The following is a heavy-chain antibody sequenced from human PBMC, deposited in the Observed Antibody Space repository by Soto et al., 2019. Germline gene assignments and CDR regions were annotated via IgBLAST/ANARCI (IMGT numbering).Heavy chain of an antibody. Sequence: QVQLVQSGAEVKKPGSSVKVSCKDSGGTFSSYTISWVRQAPGQGLEWMGRIIPILGIANYAQKFQGRVTITADKSTSTAYMELRSLRTEDTAVYYCARVGYQVENYWGQGTLVTVSS. J-gene: IGHJ4*02. CDR3: ARVGYQVENY. CDR2: IIPILGIA. V-gene: IGHV1-69*02. D-gene: IGHD3-16*02. CDR1: GGTFSSYT.